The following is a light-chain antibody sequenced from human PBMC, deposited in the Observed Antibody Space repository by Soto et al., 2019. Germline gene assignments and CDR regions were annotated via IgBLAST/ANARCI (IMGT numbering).Light chain of an antibody. Sequence: DIQMTQSPSSLSASVGDRVIITCRASQSITTYLHWYQQKPGKAPKLLIYAASRLRSGVPSRFSGGGSGTDFTLTISSLQPEDFATYYCQQSYNTLTFGPGTRVD. CDR3: QQSYNTLT. J-gene: IGKJ3*01. CDR2: AAS. CDR1: QSITTY. V-gene: IGKV1-39*01.